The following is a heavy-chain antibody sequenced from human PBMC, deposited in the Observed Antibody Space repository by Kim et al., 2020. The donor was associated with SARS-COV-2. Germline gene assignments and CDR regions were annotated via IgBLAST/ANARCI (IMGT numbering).Heavy chain of an antibody. CDR1: GGSISSYY. CDR2: IDYSRRT. J-gene: IGHJ3*01. D-gene: IGHD3-3*01. V-gene: IGHV4-59*01. Sequence: SETLSLTCTVSGGSISSYYWSWIRQPPGKGQERIGYIDYSRRTNYNPSLKNRVTISVDTSKNQFSLKLSSVTAADTAVYYCARASRSTIVGVVTAPGAF. CDR3: ARASRSTIVGVVTAPGAF.